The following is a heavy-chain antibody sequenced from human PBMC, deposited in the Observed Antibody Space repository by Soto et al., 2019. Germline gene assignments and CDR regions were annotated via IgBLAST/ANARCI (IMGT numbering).Heavy chain of an antibody. CDR3: ARSGRQQQLVFGRFDY. CDR1: GFTFSSYA. V-gene: IGHV3-30-3*01. D-gene: IGHD6-13*01. J-gene: IGHJ4*02. Sequence: QVQLVESGGGVVQPGRSLRLSCAASGFTFSSYAMHWVRQAPGKGLEWVAVISYDGSNKYYADSVKGRFTISRDNSKNTLYLQMNSLRAEDTAVYYCARSGRQQQLVFGRFDYWGQGTLVTVSS. CDR2: ISYDGSNK.